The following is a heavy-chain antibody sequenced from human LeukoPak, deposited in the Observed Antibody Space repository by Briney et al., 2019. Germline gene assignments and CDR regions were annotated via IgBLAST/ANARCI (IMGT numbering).Heavy chain of an antibody. CDR2: ISGSGDYT. J-gene: IGHJ6*02. V-gene: IGHV3-23*01. D-gene: IGHD3-22*01. Sequence: GGSLRLSCVPSGFTFSGYAMTWVRQAPGKGLEWVSGISGSGDYTYYADYVKGRFTIARDKSKNTLYLKMNSLRAEDTDVYYCAKEYYYATSGYYNSYAMDVWGQGTTVTVSS. CDR1: GFTFSGYA. CDR3: AKEYYYATSGYYNSYAMDV.